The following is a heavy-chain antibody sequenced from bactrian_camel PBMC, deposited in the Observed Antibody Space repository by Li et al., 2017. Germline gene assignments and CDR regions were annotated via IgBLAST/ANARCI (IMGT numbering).Heavy chain of an antibody. J-gene: IGHJ4*01. Sequence: HVQLVESGGGLVQPGGSLILSCAASGFTFSYYYMSWVRQGPGKELEWVAMFYTVTGKPYYADSVKGRFTISRDNAENTMYLQMDSLRSDDTAVYYCVTDITYRDYASWNYWGQGTQVTVS. D-gene: IGHD1*01. V-gene: IGHV3-2*01. CDR2: FYTVTGKP. CDR3: VTDITYRDYASWNY. CDR1: GFTFSYYY.